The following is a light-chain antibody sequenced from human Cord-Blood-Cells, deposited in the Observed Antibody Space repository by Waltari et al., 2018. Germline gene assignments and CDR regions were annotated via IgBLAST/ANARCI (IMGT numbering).Light chain of an antibody. CDR2: SNN. Sequence: QSVLTQPPSASGTPGQRVTLSCSGSSSNIGSKNVNWYQQLPGTAPKLLIYSNNQRPSGVPDRFSGSKSGTSASLAISGLQSEDEADYYCAAWDDSLNVVFGGGTKLTVL. V-gene: IGLV1-44*01. CDR3: AAWDDSLNVV. CDR1: SSNIGSKN. J-gene: IGLJ2*01.